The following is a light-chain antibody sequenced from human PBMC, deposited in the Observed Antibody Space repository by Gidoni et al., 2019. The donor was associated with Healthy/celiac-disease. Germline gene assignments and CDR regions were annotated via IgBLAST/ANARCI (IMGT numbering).Light chain of an antibody. CDR2: AAS. V-gene: IGKV1-39*01. CDR1: QSISSY. Sequence: DIQMTQSPSSLSASVGDRVTITCRASQSISSYLNWYQQKPGKAPKLLIYAASSLQSGVPSRFSGSGSGTAFTLTISSLQPEDFATYYCQQSYSTPWTFGQXTKVEIK. CDR3: QQSYSTPWT. J-gene: IGKJ1*01.